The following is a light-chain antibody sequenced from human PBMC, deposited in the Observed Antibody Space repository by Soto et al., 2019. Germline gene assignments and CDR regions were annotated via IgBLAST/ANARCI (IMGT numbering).Light chain of an antibody. CDR2: EVS. CDR1: SSDVGSYNL. CDR3: CSYGCSSPFV. V-gene: IGLV2-23*02. Sequence: QSVLTQPASVSGSPGQSITISCTGTSSDVGSYNLVSWYQQHPGKAPKLMIYEVSKRHSGVSNRFSGSKSGNTASLTIAGLQAEDEADYYCCSYGCSSPFVFGTGTKLTVL. J-gene: IGLJ1*01.